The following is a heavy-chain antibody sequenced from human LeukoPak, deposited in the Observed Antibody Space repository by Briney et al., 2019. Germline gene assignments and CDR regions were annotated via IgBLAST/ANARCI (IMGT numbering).Heavy chain of an antibody. J-gene: IGHJ4*02. CDR3: ARGRGLGVVSPYFDY. D-gene: IGHD3-3*01. CDR1: GFSVSNNY. Sequence: GGSLRLSCVVSGFSVSNNYIIWVRQAPGKGLERVSVIYGDGRTSHSASVRGRFTISRDNSKNIVSLQMNNLRAEDTAVYYCARGRGLGVVSPYFDYWGQGTLVTVSS. V-gene: IGHV3-53*01. CDR2: IYGDGRT.